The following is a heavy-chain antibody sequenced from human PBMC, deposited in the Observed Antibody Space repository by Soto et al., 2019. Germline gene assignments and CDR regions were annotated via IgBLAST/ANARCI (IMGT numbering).Heavy chain of an antibody. Sequence: EVQLVESGGGLVQPGGSLRRSCAASGFTFSSYSMNWVRQAPGKGLEWVSCISSSSSTIYYAGSVKGRFTISRDNAKNSLYLQMNSLRAEDTAVYYCARDLNSALFDYWGQGTLVTVSS. CDR3: ARDLNSALFDY. J-gene: IGHJ4*02. CDR1: GFTFSSYS. D-gene: IGHD2-15*01. CDR2: ISSSSSTI. V-gene: IGHV3-48*01.